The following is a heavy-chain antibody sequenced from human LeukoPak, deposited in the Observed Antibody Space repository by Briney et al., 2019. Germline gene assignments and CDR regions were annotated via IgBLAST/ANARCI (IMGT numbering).Heavy chain of an antibody. CDR2: IYYSGST. CDR3: ARASYIESLDY. J-gene: IGHJ4*02. Sequence: SETLSLTCAVYGGSFSGYYWSWIRQPPGKGLEWIGYIYYSGSTNYNPSLKSRVTISVDTSKNQFSLKLSSVTAADTAVYYCARASYIESLDYWGQGTLVTVSS. V-gene: IGHV4-59*01. CDR1: GGSFSGYY. D-gene: IGHD3-10*01.